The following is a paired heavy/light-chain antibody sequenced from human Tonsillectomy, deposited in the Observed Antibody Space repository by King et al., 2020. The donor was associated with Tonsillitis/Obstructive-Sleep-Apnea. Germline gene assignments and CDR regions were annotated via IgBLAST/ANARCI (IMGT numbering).Light chain of an antibody. Sequence: DIEMTQSPSSLSASVGDRVTITCRASQSISNYLHWYQQKPGKAPKFLIYAASTLQSGVPSRFSGNGSGADYTLTINNLQPEDFATYYCQQGYSVPLTFGGGTKLEIK. J-gene: IGKJ4*01. CDR1: QSISNY. CDR2: AAS. CDR3: QQGYSVPLT. V-gene: IGKV1-39*01.
Heavy chain of an antibody. V-gene: IGHV3-43*01. CDR3: AKDRGNWVFDY. J-gene: IGHJ4*02. CDR2: ISWDGGNT. Sequence: EVQLVESGGVVVQPGGSLRLSCAASGFNFDANIMHWVRQAPGKGLEWVSLISWDGGNTYYGDSVKGRFTISRDNSKDSLYLQMNSLRTEDTALYYCAKDRGNWVFDYWGQGTLVTVSS. D-gene: IGHD7-27*01. CDR1: GFNFDANI.